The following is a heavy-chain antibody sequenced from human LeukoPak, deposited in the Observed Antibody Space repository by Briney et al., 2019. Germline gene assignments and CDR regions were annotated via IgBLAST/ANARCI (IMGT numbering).Heavy chain of an antibody. CDR1: GYITTSYW. CDR3: ALGDGTTDFDY. V-gene: IGHV5-10-1*01. CDR2: IDPSDSYN. D-gene: IGHD1-1*01. Sequence: RAEALKISWKGSGYITTSYWISWVRQMAGRGLEWMGRIDPSDSYNNYSPSFQGHVTISADKSISTAYLQWSSLKASDTAMYYCALGDGTTDFDYWGQGTLVTVSS. J-gene: IGHJ4*02.